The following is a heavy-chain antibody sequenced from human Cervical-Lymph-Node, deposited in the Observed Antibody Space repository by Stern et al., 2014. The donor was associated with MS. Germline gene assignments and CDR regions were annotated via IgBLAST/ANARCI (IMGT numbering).Heavy chain of an antibody. CDR2: INDMQTP. V-gene: IGHV4-34*01. CDR3: ASLFDTSGYYDP. D-gene: IGHD3-22*01. CDR1: GESFSGYY. Sequence: QVQLQQWGAGLLKPSETLSLTCAVYGESFSGYYWTWIRQSPGKGLEWIGKINDMQTPNHNPSLKSRDPMSVATSKNQFSLKLPSVTAADTAVYFCASLFDTSGYYDPWGQGTLVTVSS. J-gene: IGHJ5*02.